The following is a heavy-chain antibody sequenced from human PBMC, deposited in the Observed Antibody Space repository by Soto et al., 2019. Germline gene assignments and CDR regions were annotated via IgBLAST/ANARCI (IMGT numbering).Heavy chain of an antibody. J-gene: IGHJ5*02. CDR3: ARGRYDIFTGSNKAWFDP. Sequence: SETLSLTCTVSGGSISSYYWSWIRQPPGKGLEWIGYIYYSGSTNYNPSLKSRVTISVDTSKNQFSLKLSSVTAADTAVYYCARGRYDIFTGSNKAWFDPWGQGTLVTVSS. CDR2: IYYSGST. V-gene: IGHV4-59*01. D-gene: IGHD3-9*01. CDR1: GGSISSYY.